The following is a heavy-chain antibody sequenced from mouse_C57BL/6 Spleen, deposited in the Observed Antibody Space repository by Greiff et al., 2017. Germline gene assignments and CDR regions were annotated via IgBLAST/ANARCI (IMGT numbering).Heavy chain of an antibody. V-gene: IGHV1-9*01. J-gene: IGHJ3*01. CDR1: CYTFTGYW. CDR3: ARWGLGRAY. D-gene: IGHD4-1*01. Sequence: QVQLKESGAELMKPGASVKLSCKATCYTFTGYWIEWVKQRPGHGLEWIGEILPGIGSTNYNEKFKGKATFTADTSSNTAYMQLSSLTTEDSAIYYCARWGLGRAYWGQGTLVTVSA. CDR2: ILPGIGST.